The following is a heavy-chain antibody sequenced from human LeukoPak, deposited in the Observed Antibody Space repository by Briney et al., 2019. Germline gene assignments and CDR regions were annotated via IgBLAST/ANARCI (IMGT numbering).Heavy chain of an antibody. CDR2: IYTSGST. D-gene: IGHD3-22*01. Sequence: PSETLSLTCTVSGGSISSYYWSWIRQPAGKGLEWIGRIYTSGSTNYNPSLKSRVTMSVDTSKNQFSLKLSSVTAADTAVYYCARDEYYYDSSGYYYSDYWGQGTLVTVSS. V-gene: IGHV4-4*07. J-gene: IGHJ4*02. CDR1: GGSISSYY. CDR3: ARDEYYYDSSGYYYSDY.